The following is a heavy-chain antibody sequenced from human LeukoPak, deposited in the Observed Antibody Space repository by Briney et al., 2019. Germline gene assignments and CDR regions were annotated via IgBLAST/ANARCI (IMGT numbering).Heavy chain of an antibody. J-gene: IGHJ6*03. CDR1: GGTFSSYA. V-gene: IGHV1-69*06. CDR3: ARDIVAPYYYYYYMDV. D-gene: IGHD3-22*01. CDR2: IIPIFGTA. Sequence: ASVKVSCKASGGTFSSYAISWVRQAPGQGLEWMGGIIPIFGTANYAQKFQGRVTITADKSTSTAYMELSSLRSEDTAVYYCARDIVAPYYYYYYMDVWGKGTTVTVSS.